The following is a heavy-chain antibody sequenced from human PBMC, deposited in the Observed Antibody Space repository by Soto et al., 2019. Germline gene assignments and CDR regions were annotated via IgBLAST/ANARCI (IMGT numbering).Heavy chain of an antibody. V-gene: IGHV3-30*18. CDR3: AKDHGSSWYVGYYYYGMDV. Sequence: GGSLRLSCAASGFTFSRYGMHWVRQAPGKGLEWVAVISYDGSNKYYADSVKGRFTISRDNSKNTLYLQMNSLRAEDTAVYYCAKDHGSSWYVGYYYYGMDVWGQGTTVTVSS. J-gene: IGHJ6*02. D-gene: IGHD6-13*01. CDR2: ISYDGSNK. CDR1: GFTFSRYG.